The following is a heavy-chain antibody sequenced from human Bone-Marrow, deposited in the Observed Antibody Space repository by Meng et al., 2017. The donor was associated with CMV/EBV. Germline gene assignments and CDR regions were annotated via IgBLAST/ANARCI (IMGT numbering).Heavy chain of an antibody. J-gene: IGHJ5*02. CDR1: GYTFTSYD. CDR2: INPNSGST. CDR3: ARMIVVVRGGYFDP. D-gene: IGHD2-2*01. Sequence: ASVKVSCKASGYTFTSYDINWVRQATGQGLEWMGLINPNSGSTNYAQKFQGRVTMTRDTSISTAYMELSRLRSDDTAVYYCARMIVVVRGGYFDPMGHGTLFTVSS. V-gene: IGHV1-2*02.